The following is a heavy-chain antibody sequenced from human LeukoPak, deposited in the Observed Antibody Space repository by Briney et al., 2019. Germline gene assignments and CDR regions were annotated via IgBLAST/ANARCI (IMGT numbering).Heavy chain of an antibody. D-gene: IGHD2-21*01. CDR3: ARIEAPNWFDP. V-gene: IGHV3-53*04. Sequence: GGSLRLSCAAAGFSVSRNYMSRVRQAPGKGLEWVSVIDSGGSTYHADSVKGRFTISRHNSKNTVYLQMNSLRGEDTAVYYCARIEAPNWFDPWGQGTLVTVSS. J-gene: IGHJ5*02. CDR1: GFSVSRNY. CDR2: IDSGGST.